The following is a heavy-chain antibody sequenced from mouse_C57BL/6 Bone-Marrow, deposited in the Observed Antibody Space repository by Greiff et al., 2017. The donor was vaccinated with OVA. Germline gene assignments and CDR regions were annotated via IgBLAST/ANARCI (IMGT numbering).Heavy chain of an antibody. CDR2: INPYNGDT. V-gene: IGHV1-20*01. J-gene: IGHJ4*01. D-gene: IGHD2-3*01. CDR1: GYSFTGYF. CDR3: ARYYDGYPYYAMDY. Sequence: VQLQQSGPELVKPGDSVKISCKASGYSFTGYFMNWVMQSHGKSLEWIGRINPYNGDTFYNQKFKSKATLTVDTSSSTAYMQRSSLTSEDSAVYYCARYYDGYPYYAMDYWGQGTSVTVSS.